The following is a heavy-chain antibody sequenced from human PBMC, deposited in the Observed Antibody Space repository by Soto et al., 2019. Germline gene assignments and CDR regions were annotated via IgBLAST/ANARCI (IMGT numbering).Heavy chain of an antibody. Sequence: GGSLRLSCAASGFTFSSYWMSWVRQAPGKGLEWVANIKQDGSEKYYVDSVKGRFTISRDNAKNSLYRQMNSLRAEDTAVYYCARVGMVVAATNRLYYYYYYMDVWGKGTTVTVSS. CDR2: IKQDGSEK. CDR1: GFTFSSYW. CDR3: ARVGMVVAATNRLYYYYYYMDV. J-gene: IGHJ6*03. V-gene: IGHV3-7*01. D-gene: IGHD2-15*01.